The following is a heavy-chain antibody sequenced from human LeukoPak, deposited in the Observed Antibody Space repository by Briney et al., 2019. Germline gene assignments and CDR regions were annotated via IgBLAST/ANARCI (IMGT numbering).Heavy chain of an antibody. CDR1: GFTFSSYA. CDR2: ISNTGGST. CDR3: ANHHYYFDY. Sequence: PGGSLRLSCAASGFTFSSYAMSWVRLAPGRGLEWVSSISNTGGSTYYADSVKGRLTISRDNSENTLSLQMNSLRAEDTALYYCANHHYYFDYWGQGTLVTVSS. V-gene: IGHV3-23*01. J-gene: IGHJ4*02.